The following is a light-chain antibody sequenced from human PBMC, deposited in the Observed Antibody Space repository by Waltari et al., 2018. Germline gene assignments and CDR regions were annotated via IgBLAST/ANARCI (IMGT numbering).Light chain of an antibody. CDR2: KAP. J-gene: IGKJ4*01. CDR1: QGINSY. Sequence: DIQMTQSPSSLSASVGDRVTITCRASQGINSYLAWYQQKPGKAPNLLIYKAPTLQSGVPSRFSGSGSGTDFTLTISSLQPEDFATYYCQQHNSNPLTFGGGTKVEIK. V-gene: IGKV1-9*01. CDR3: QQHNSNPLT.